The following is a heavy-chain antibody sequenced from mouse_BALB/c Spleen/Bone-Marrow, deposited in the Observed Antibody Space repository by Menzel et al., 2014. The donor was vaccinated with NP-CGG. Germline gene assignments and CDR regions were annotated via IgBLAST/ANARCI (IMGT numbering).Heavy chain of an antibody. J-gene: IGHJ2*01. V-gene: IGHV1-14*01. D-gene: IGHD1-1*01. CDR2: INPYNDDT. CDR1: GYTFTNYI. CDR3: APNYYSKGYFDY. Sequence: VQLKESGPDLVKPGASVKMSCKASGYTFTNYIMHWVKQTPGQGLEWIGYINPYNDDTKYNEKFKNKATLTSDKSSSTAYMELSSLTSDDSAIYYCAPNYYSKGYFDYWGQGTTLTVSS.